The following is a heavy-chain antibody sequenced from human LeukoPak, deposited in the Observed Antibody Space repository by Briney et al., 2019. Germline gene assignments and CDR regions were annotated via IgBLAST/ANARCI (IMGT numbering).Heavy chain of an antibody. CDR1: GGSFSGYY. V-gene: IGHV4-34*01. J-gene: IGHJ1*01. Sequence: SETLSLTCAVYGGSFSGYYWSWIRQPPGKGRDWMGEINHSGSTNYNRSLKSRVTISLDTSKNQFSLMLSSVTAADTAVYYCAKGVPAARAKYFQHWGQGTLVTVSS. CDR3: AKGVPAARAKYFQH. CDR2: INHSGST. D-gene: IGHD2-2*01.